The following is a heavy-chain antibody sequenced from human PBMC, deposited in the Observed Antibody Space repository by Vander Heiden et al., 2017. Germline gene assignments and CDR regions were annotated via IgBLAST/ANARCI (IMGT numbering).Heavy chain of an antibody. Sequence: EVQLVESGGGLVQPGGSLRLSCVDSGFTFSSSWMHWVRQAPGTGLVWLSRMNSDGSTTYYADSVKGRFTISRDNAKNTLYLQMKGLRAEDTAVYYCARAGFFRFDYWGQGILVTVSS. J-gene: IGHJ4*02. CDR3: ARAGFFRFDY. V-gene: IGHV3-74*01. CDR2: MNSDGSTT. CDR1: GFTFSSSW. D-gene: IGHD3-3*01.